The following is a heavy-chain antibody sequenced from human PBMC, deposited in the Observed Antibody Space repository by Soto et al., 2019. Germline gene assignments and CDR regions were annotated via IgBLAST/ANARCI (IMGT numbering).Heavy chain of an antibody. CDR1: GYSISSGYY. Sequence: SETLSLTCAVSGYSISSGYYWGWIRQPPGKGLEWIGSIYHSGSTYYNPSLKSRVTISVDTSTNQFSLKLSSVTAADTAVYYCARLHGMIVVPRDAFDIWGQGTMVTVSS. J-gene: IGHJ3*02. V-gene: IGHV4-38-2*01. CDR2: IYHSGST. D-gene: IGHD3-22*01. CDR3: ARLHGMIVVPRDAFDI.